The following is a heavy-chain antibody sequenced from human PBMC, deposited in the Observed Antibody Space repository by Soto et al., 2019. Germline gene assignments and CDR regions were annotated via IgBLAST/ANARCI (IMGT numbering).Heavy chain of an antibody. J-gene: IGHJ6*02. CDR3: ARHKTYYYDSSDPYGMDV. V-gene: IGHV4-39*01. CDR2: IYYSGST. CDR1: GGSISSSSYY. D-gene: IGHD3-22*01. Sequence: PETLSLTCTVSGGSISSSSYYWGWIRQPPGKGLEWIGSIYYSGSTYYNPSLKSRVTISVDTSKNQFSLKLSSVTAADTAVYYCARHKTYYYDSSDPYGMDVWGQGTTVTVSS.